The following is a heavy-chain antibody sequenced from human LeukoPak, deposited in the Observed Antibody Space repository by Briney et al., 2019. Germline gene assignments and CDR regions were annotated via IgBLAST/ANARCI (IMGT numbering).Heavy chain of an antibody. CDR1: GFSFSDYI. CDR2: IRRKRNGYTT. J-gene: IGHJ3*02. V-gene: IGHV3-72*01. CDR3: PRDGTEGDNSAFDM. Sequence: GGSLRLSCAASGFSFSDYILDWVRQAPGKGLEGVGRIRRKRNGYTTEYAASVKGRFTISRDDLKKSLYLHMSSLKTEDTAVYHCPRDGTEGDNSAFDMWGQGTMVTVSS. D-gene: IGHD3-22*01.